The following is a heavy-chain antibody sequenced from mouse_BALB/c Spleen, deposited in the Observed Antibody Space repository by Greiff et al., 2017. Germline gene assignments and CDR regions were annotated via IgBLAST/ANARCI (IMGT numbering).Heavy chain of an antibody. Sequence: QVQLKESGAELVRPGVSVKISCKGSGYTFTDYAMHWVKQSHAKSLEWIGVISTYYGDASYNQKFKGKATMTVDKSSSTAYMELARLTSEDSAIYYCARYDGDAMDYWGQGTSVTVSS. V-gene: IGHV1S137*01. D-gene: IGHD2-14*01. CDR1: GYTFTDYA. CDR3: ARYDGDAMDY. J-gene: IGHJ4*01. CDR2: ISTYYGDA.